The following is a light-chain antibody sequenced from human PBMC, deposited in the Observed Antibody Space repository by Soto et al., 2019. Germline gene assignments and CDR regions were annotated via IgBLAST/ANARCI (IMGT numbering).Light chain of an antibody. V-gene: IGLV2-23*01. CDR1: NNL. Sequence: QSVVTQPASVSGSPGQSITISCTGTNNLVYWYQQHPGKAPKVVVYEGTKRPSGVSHRFSVSNSGGTASLTISGLQAKDEASYFCCAYVGARSYVFGPGTKV. CDR3: CAYVGARSYV. J-gene: IGLJ1*01. CDR2: EGT.